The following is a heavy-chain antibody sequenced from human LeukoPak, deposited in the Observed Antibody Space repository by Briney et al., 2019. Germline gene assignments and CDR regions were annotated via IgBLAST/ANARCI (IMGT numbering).Heavy chain of an antibody. CDR2: IIPIFGTA. J-gene: IGHJ4*02. CDR1: GGTFSSYA. CDR3: AREISHCSSTSCYRYFDY. D-gene: IGHD2-2*02. V-gene: IGHV1-69*13. Sequence: SVKVSCKASGGTFSSYAISWVRQAPGQGLEWMGGIIPIFGTANYAQKFQGRVTITADESTSTAYMELSSLRSEDTAVYYCAREISHCSSTSCYRYFDYWGQGTLVTVSS.